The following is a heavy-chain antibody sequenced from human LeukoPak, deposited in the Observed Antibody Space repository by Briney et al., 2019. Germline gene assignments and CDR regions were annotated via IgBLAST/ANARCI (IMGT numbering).Heavy chain of an antibody. CDR3: ARGSRGYDFWSGYPNWFDP. CDR2: IYPGDSDT. J-gene: IGHJ5*02. Sequence: GESLRISCKGSGYSFTSYWVGRVRQMPGKGLEWVGIIYPGDSDTRYSPSFQGQVTISADKSISTAYLQWSSLKASDTAMYYCARGSRGYDFWSGYPNWFDPWGQGTLVTVSS. CDR1: GYSFTSYW. V-gene: IGHV5-51*01. D-gene: IGHD3-3*01.